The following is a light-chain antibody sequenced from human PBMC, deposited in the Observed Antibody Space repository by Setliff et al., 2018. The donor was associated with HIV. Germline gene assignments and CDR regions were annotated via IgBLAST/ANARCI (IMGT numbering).Light chain of an antibody. CDR2: AAS. CDR3: QHYGSPPFT. V-gene: IGKV3-20*01. CDR1: QSVSSSY. J-gene: IGKJ3*01. Sequence: EIVLTQSPGTLSLSPGERATLPCRASQSVSSSYLAWYQQKPGQAPRLVIYAASIRATGIPDRFSGSGSGTDFTLTVTRLEPEDSAVYYCQHYGSPPFTFGPGTKVDIK.